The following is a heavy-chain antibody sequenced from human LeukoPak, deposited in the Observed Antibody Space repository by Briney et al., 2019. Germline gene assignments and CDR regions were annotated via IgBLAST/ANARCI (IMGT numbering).Heavy chain of an antibody. Sequence: PGGSLRLSCAASGFTFSSYSMNWVRQAPGKGLEWVSSISSSSSYIYYADSVKGRFTISRDNAKNSLYLQMNSLTVEDTAVYCARDLGDRSTGYYFDYWGQGTLVTVSS. CDR1: GFTFSSYS. J-gene: IGHJ4*02. CDR2: ISSSSSYI. CDR3: ARDLGDRSTGYYFDY. V-gene: IGHV3-21*01. D-gene: IGHD3-16*01.